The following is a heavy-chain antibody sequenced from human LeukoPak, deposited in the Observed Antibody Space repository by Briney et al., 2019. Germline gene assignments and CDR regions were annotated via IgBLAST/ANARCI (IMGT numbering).Heavy chain of an antibody. CDR1: GGSISNYY. J-gene: IGHJ4*02. CDR2: IYYSGST. Sequence: SETLSLTCTVSGGSISNYYWSWIRQPPGKRLEWIGFIYYSGSTTYNPSLKSRVTISVDTSKNQFSLKLSSVTAADKAVYYCARHKMGGTGSFDYWGQGTLVTVSS. V-gene: IGHV4-59*08. CDR3: ARHKMGGTGSFDY. D-gene: IGHD3-16*01.